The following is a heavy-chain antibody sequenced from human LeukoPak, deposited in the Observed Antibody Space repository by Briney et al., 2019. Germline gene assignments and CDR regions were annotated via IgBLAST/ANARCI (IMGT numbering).Heavy chain of an antibody. V-gene: IGHV3-23*01. J-gene: IGHJ4*02. Sequence: GGSLRLSCAASGFTFSTYAMSWVRQAPGKGLEWVSAISADGNIYYADSVKGRFTISGDNSKNTLHLQMNSLRAEDTAVYYCAKDAVGATAYYFDYWGQGTLVTVSS. CDR3: AKDAVGATAYYFDY. CDR1: GFTFSTYA. CDR2: ISADGNI. D-gene: IGHD1-26*01.